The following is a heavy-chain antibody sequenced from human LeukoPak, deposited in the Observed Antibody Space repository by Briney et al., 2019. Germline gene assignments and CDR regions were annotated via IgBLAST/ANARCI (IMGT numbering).Heavy chain of an antibody. Sequence: KSGGSLRLSCAASGFPFSDYYMSWIRQAPGKGLEGVSYISSSGSTIYYADSVKGRFTISRDNAKNSLYLQMNSLRAEDTAVYYCARDLDWNDVLDYWGQGTLVTVSS. V-gene: IGHV3-11*01. CDR2: ISSSGSTI. J-gene: IGHJ4*02. CDR3: ARDLDWNDVLDY. CDR1: GFPFSDYY. D-gene: IGHD1-1*01.